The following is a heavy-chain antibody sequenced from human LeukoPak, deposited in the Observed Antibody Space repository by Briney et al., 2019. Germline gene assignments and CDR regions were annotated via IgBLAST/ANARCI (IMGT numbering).Heavy chain of an antibody. CDR3: AREGPDIVVVPAAIVDY. J-gene: IGHJ4*02. Sequence: GGSLRLSCAASGFTFSSYWMSWVRQAPGKGLEWVANIKQEGSEKYYVDSVKGRFTISRDNAKNSLYLQMNSLRAEDTAVYYCAREGPDIVVVPAAIVDYWGQGTLVTVSS. D-gene: IGHD2-2*01. CDR1: GFTFSSYW. CDR2: IKQEGSEK. V-gene: IGHV3-7*01.